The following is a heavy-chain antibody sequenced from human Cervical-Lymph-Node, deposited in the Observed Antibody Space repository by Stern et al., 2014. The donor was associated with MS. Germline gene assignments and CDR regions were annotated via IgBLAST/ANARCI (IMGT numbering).Heavy chain of an antibody. D-gene: IGHD3-16*02. V-gene: IGHV3-11*01. CDR3: STLVAH. CDR1: GFNFNDLY. J-gene: IGHJ4*02. CDR2: ISSSGTSA. Sequence: QMQLGQSGGGVVKPGGSLRLSCAASGFNFNDLYINWIRQSPGKGLEWIAYISSSGTSAHYADSVNGRFIVSRTKDSNSFYLQMDSLRAEDTAIYYCSTLVAHWGQGTLVTVSS.